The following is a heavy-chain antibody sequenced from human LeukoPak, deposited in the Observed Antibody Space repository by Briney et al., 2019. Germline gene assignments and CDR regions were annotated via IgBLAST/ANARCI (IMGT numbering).Heavy chain of an antibody. J-gene: IGHJ4*01. CDR3: VRGLTGYSYFFDY. CDR1: GDSFRSAKDY. D-gene: IGHD1-20*01. V-gene: IGHV4-30-4*08. CDR2: VYYDGST. Sequence: SETLSPTCTVSGDSFRSAKDYWTSVRQPPGKGLGWIVDVYYDGSTYYHTSLQSRLAISVYTSKNQFSVNLTSVTAADTAVYYCVRGLTGYSYFFDYWGQGALVTVSS.